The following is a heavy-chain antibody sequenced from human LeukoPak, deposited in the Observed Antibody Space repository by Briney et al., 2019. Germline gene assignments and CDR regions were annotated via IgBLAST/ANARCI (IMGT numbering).Heavy chain of an antibody. CDR3: SPCSSTSCYGGGFDY. Sequence: GGSLRLSCAASGFTFDDYAMHWVRQAPGKGLEWVSGISWNSGSIGYADSVKGRFTISRDNAKNSLYLQMNSLRAEDTAVYYCSPCSSTSCYGGGFDYWGQGTLVTVSS. CDR1: GFTFDDYA. J-gene: IGHJ4*02. D-gene: IGHD2-2*01. CDR2: ISWNSGSI. V-gene: IGHV3-9*01.